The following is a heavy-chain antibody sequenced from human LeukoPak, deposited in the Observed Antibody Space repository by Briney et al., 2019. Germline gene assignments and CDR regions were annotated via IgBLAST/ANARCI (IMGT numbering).Heavy chain of an antibody. CDR3: ARLRVIKYYYYYMDV. D-gene: IGHD3-16*02. J-gene: IGHJ6*03. CDR1: GYTFTSYD. Sequence: GASVKVSCKASGYTFTSYDINWVRQATGQGLGWMGWMNPNSGNTGYAQKFQGRVTITRNTSISTAYMELSSLRSEDTAVYYCARLRVIKYYYYYMDVWGKGTTVTVSS. V-gene: IGHV1-8*03. CDR2: MNPNSGNT.